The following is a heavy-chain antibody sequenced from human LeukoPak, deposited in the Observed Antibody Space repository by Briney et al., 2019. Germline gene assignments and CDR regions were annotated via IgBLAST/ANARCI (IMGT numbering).Heavy chain of an antibody. V-gene: IGHV3-20*04. J-gene: IGHJ6*03. CDR2: INWNGGST. CDR3: ARDHGDYYYYMDV. Sequence: GGSLRLSCAASGFTFDDYGMSWVRQAPGKGPEWVSGINWNGGSTGYADSVKGRFTISRDNAKNSLYLQMNSLRAEDTALYYCARDHGDYYYYMDVWGKGTTVTVSS. CDR1: GFTFDDYG. D-gene: IGHD3-10*01.